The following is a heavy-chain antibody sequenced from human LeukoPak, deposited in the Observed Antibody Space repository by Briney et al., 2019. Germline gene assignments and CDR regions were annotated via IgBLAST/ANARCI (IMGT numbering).Heavy chain of an antibody. CDR1: GFTFSGYW. CDR2: IDSDGSRT. J-gene: IGHJ4*02. Sequence: GGSLRLSCAASGFTFSGYWMHWVRQAPGKGLVWVSRIDSDGSRTTYAHSVKGRFTISRDNAKNTLYLQMNSLRAEDTAVYYLARAYGGFGHWGQGTLVTVSS. D-gene: IGHD4-23*01. CDR3: ARAYGGFGH. V-gene: IGHV3-74*01.